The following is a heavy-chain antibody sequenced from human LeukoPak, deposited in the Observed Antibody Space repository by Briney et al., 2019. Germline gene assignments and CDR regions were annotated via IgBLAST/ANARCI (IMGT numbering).Heavy chain of an antibody. CDR1: GYTFTRYY. V-gene: IGHV1-2*02. CDR3: ARDPKNTYYMDV. Sequence: ASVKVSCTASGYTFTRYYIHWVRQAPGQGLEWMGWIDPNNGGTKFAQKFQGQVTMTRDTSTSTAYMELSRLRSDDTAVYYCARDPKNTYYMDVWGKGTTVTVSS. D-gene: IGHD1/OR15-1a*01. CDR2: IDPNNGGT. J-gene: IGHJ6*03.